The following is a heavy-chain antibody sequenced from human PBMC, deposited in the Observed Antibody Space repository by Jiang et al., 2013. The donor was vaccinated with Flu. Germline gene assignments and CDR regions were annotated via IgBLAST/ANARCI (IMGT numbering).Heavy chain of an antibody. CDR1: GYTFTSYA. J-gene: IGHJ3*02. V-gene: IGHV1-3*01. CDR3: ARVFYDSSGYYPGAFDI. CDR2: INAGNGNT. Sequence: SGAEVKKPGASVKVSCKASGYTFTSYAMHWVRQAPGQRLEWMGWINAGNGNTKYSQKFQGRVTITRDTSASTAYMELSSLRSEDTAVYYCARVFYDSSGYYPGAFDIWGQGTMVTVSS. D-gene: IGHD3-22*01.